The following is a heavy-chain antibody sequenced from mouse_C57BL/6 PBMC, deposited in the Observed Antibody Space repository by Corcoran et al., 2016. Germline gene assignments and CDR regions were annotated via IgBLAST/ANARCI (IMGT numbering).Heavy chain of an antibody. CDR2: INTYSGVP. D-gene: IGHD2-5*01. J-gene: IGHJ3*01. V-gene: IGHV9-3*01. CDR3: ARYYSNY. CDR1: GYTFTTYG. Sequence: QIQLVQSGPEPKKPGETVKISCKASGYTFTTYGMSWVKQAPGKGLKWMGWINTYSGVPTYADDFKGRFAFSLETSASTAYLQINNLKNEDTATYFCARYYSNYWGQGTLVTVSA.